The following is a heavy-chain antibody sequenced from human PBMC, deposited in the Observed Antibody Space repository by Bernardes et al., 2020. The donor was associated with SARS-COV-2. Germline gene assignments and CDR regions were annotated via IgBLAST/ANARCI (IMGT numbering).Heavy chain of an antibody. Sequence: GGSLRLSCAASGFTFSSYAMSWVRQAPGKGLEWVSAISGSGGSTYYADSVKGRFTISRDNSKNTLYLQMNSLRAEDTAVYYCARGSPYCSGGSCYAPTGDAFDIWGQGTMVTVSS. CDR3: ARGSPYCSGGSCYAPTGDAFDI. D-gene: IGHD2-15*01. J-gene: IGHJ3*02. CDR1: GFTFSSYA. CDR2: ISGSGGST. V-gene: IGHV3-23*01.